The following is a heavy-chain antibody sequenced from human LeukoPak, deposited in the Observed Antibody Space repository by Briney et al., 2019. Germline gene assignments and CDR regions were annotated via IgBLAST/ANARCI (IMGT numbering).Heavy chain of an antibody. CDR3: AKDGVLWFGEYIDY. J-gene: IGHJ4*02. CDR1: GFTFSSYG. V-gene: IGHV3-30*18. Sequence: GGSLRLSCAASGFTFSSYGMHWVRQAPGKGLEWVAVISYDGSNKYYADSVKGRFTISRDNSKNTLYLQMNSLRAEDTAAYYCAKDGVLWFGEYIDYWGQGTLVTVSS. D-gene: IGHD3-10*01. CDR2: ISYDGSNK.